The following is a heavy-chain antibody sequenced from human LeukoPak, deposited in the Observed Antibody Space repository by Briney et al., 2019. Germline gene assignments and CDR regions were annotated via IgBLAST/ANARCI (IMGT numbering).Heavy chain of an antibody. V-gene: IGHV3-48*03. D-gene: IGHD2-21*02. CDR2: ISNSSSTI. J-gene: IGHJ4*02. CDR1: GFTFSSYE. Sequence: GGPQILSCAASGFTFSSYEMHWPRKAPGKGLEWVSYISNSSSTIYYTDSVKGRFTISRDNAKNSLYLKMNSLRAEDTAVYYCASLLLLGIWGQGTLVTVSS. CDR3: ASLLLLGI.